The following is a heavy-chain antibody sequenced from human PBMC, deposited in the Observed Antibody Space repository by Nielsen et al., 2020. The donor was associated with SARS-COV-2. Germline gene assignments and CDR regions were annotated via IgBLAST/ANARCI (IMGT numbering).Heavy chain of an antibody. CDR1: GFTFSGSA. CDR3: TKRGYSGYED. CDR2: IRSKANSYAT. Sequence: ESLKISCAASGFTFSGSAMHWVRQASGKGLEWVGRIRSKANSYATAYAASVKGRFTISRDDSKNTAYLQMNSLKTEDTAVYYCTKRGYSGYEDWGQGTLVTVSS. V-gene: IGHV3-73*01. D-gene: IGHD5-12*01. J-gene: IGHJ4*02.